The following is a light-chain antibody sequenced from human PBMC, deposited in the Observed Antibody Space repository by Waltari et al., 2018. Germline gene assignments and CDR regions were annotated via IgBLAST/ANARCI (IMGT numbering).Light chain of an antibody. J-gene: IGKJ1*01. CDR3: QQYKTYSRT. CDR2: EAS. Sequence: DIKMNQSPSTMYESLGERDTITCRASQSISNWLAWYQQRPGKAPNLLIYEASTLQSGVPSRFDGSGSGTEFTLTISSLQPDDFATYYCQQYKTYSRTFGQGTQVGIK. V-gene: IGKV1-5*03. CDR1: QSISNW.